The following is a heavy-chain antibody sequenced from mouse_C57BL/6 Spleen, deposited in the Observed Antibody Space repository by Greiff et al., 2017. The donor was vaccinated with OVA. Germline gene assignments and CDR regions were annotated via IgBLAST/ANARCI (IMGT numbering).Heavy chain of an antibody. V-gene: IGHV1-81*01. D-gene: IGHD2-2*01. CDR1: GYTFTSYG. CDR2: IYPRSGNT. J-gene: IGHJ4*01. CDR3: ARFNDGYDRYAMDY. Sequence: VQLQQSGAELARPGASVKLSCKASGYTFTSYGISWVKQRTGQGLEWIGEIYPRSGNTYYNEKFKGKATLTADKSSSTAYMELRSLTSEAYAVYFCARFNDGYDRYAMDYWGQGTSVTVSS.